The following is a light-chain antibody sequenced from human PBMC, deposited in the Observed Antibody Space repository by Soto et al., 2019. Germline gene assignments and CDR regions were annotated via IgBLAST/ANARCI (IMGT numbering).Light chain of an antibody. Sequence: IQMTQSPSSLSASVGNSVTITCRASQGIRNELAWYQQKPGKAPKLLIYKASTLKSGVPSRFSGSGSGTEFTLTISSLQPDDFATYYCQHYNSYSEAFGQGTKVDIK. V-gene: IGKV1-5*03. CDR3: QHYNSYSEA. CDR2: KAS. J-gene: IGKJ1*01. CDR1: QGIRNE.